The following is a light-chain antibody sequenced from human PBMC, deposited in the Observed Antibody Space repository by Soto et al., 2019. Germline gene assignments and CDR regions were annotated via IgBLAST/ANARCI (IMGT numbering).Light chain of an antibody. CDR2: EVS. V-gene: IGLV2-23*02. CDR1: SSDVGTYKF. J-gene: IGLJ2*01. Sequence: QSALTQPASVSGSPGQSITISCTGTSSDVGTYKFVSWYQQHPGQAPKLMIYEVSERPSGISNRFSGSKSGNTASLTISGHQTEDEADYYCSSHATDYVLVGGGTKLTVL. CDR3: SSHATDYVL.